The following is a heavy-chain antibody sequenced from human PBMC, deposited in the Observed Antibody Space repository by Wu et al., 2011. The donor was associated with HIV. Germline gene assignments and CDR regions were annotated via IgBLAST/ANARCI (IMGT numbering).Heavy chain of an antibody. CDR1: GFTFSSYA. CDR3: ARDDGGPVTTDAFDI. D-gene: IGHD4-17*01. V-gene: IGHV3-30-3*01. J-gene: IGHJ3*02. CDR2: ISYDGSNK. Sequence: RLSCAASGFTFSSYAMHWVRQAPGKGLEWVAVISYDGSNKYYADSVKGRFTISRDNSKNTLYLQMNSLRAEDTAVYYCARDDGGPVTTDAFDIWGQGTMVTVSS.